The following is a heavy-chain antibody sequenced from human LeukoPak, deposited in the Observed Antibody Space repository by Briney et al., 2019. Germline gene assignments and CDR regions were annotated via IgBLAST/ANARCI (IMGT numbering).Heavy chain of an antibody. CDR2: ISAY. CDR1: GYTFTGYY. Sequence: ASVKVSCKASGYTFTGYYMHWVRQAPGQGLEWMGWISAYAQKFQGRVTMTTDTSTSTAYMELRSLRSDDTAVYYCARRFNYYDSSGYYEGFYFDYWGQGTPVTVSS. J-gene: IGHJ4*02. D-gene: IGHD3-22*01. V-gene: IGHV1-18*04. CDR3: ARRFNYYDSSGYYEGFYFDY.